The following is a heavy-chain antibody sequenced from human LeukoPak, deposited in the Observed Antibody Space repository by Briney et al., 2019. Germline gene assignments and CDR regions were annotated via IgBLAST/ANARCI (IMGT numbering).Heavy chain of an antibody. CDR3: ANLIIDYWYFGF. CDR2: ISGSGSNT. Sequence: GGSLRLSCAASGFTFSSYAMSWVRQAPGKGLEWVSAISGSGSNTFYADSVKGRFTISRDNSKRTLYLQMSSLRAEDTAVYYCANLIIDYWYFGFWGRGTLVTVSS. CDR1: GFTFSSYA. V-gene: IGHV3-23*01. J-gene: IGHJ2*01.